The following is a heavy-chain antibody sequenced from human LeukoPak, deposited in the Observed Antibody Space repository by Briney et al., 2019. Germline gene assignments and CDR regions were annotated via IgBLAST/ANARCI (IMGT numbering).Heavy chain of an antibody. CDR2: IRSKANSYAT. Sequence: GGSLRLSCAASGFTFRGSAMHWVRQASGKGLEWVGRIRSKANSYATAYAASVKGRFTISRDDSKNTAYLQMNSLKTEDTAVYYCTRHEDYYYYYMDVWGKGTTVTVSS. CDR1: GFTFRGSA. J-gene: IGHJ6*03. CDR3: TRHEDYYYYYMDV. V-gene: IGHV3-73*01.